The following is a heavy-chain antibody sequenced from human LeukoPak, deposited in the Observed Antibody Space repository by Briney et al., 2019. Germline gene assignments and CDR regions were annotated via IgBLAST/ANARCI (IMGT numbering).Heavy chain of an antibody. D-gene: IGHD6-13*01. CDR1: GGSISSGSYY. V-gene: IGHV4-61*02. Sequence: TSSQTLSLTCTVSGGSISSGSYYWSWIRQPAGKGLEWIGRIYTSGSTYYNPSLKSRVTISVDTSKNQFSLKLSSVTAADTAVYYCAREGYSSSWGNPGHAFDIWGQGTMVTVSS. CDR3: AREGYSSSWGNPGHAFDI. CDR2: IYTSGST. J-gene: IGHJ3*02.